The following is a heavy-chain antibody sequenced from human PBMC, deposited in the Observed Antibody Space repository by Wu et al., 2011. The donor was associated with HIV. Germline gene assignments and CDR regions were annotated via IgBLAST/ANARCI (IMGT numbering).Heavy chain of an antibody. Sequence: QVQLMQSGAEVRKPGTSVKVSCKALDTPSPTTISTGCDRPLDKGLSGWDGSTLTVVTLYAEKFRGRLTISADTSKDTVYMELSPLTSEDTAVYFCASLQDIVPDYEDTTGQDAFDLWGQGTLITVSS. D-gene: IGHD4-17*01. CDR1: DTPSPTT. CDR3: ASLQDIVPDYEDTTGQDAFDL. CDR2: STLTVVT. J-gene: IGHJ3*01. V-gene: IGHV1-2*02.